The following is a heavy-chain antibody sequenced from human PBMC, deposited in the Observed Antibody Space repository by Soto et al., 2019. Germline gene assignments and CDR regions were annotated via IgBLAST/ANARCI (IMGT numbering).Heavy chain of an antibody. D-gene: IGHD6-13*01. V-gene: IGHV4-4*02. J-gene: IGHJ4*02. Sequence: QVQLQASGPGLVKPSGTLSLTCIFSSGSVSNSNWWSWVRQSPRKGLEWIGEIYHTGTTNYNPSLKSRVSMSVAKAKNLFSLNPSFVTAAASAVYYCGRDSRLANSWAYGHYLDYWGRGILVTVSS. CDR2: IYHTGTT. CDR1: SGSVSNSNW. CDR3: GRDSRLANSWAYGHYLDY.